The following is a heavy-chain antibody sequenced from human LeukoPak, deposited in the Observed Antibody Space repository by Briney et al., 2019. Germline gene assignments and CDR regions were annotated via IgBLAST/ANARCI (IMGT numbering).Heavy chain of an antibody. CDR2: IGDSGGST. CDR3: ATKYFDSSGYYGY. Sequence: GGSLRLSCAASGFTFSSYAMSWFRQAPGKGLEWVSGIGDSGGSTDYADSVKGRFTISRDNSKNTLYLQMNSLRAEDTAVYYCATKYFDSSGYYGYWGQGTLVTVPS. D-gene: IGHD3-22*01. J-gene: IGHJ4*02. V-gene: IGHV3-23*01. CDR1: GFTFSSYA.